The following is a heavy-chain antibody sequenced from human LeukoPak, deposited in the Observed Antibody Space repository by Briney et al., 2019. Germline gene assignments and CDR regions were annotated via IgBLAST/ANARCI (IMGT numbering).Heavy chain of an antibody. CDR3: ARGEVTTSLSFDY. Sequence: SDPLSLTCTVSGGSISSGGYSWSWSRQPRGKGLEWIGYIYHSGSTCYHPSRKSRVTISVDRSTNQFSLKLTSVPAADTAVYYCARGEVTTSLSFDYWGQGTLVTVSS. V-gene: IGHV4-30-2*01. D-gene: IGHD4-17*01. CDR1: GGSISSGGYS. CDR2: IYHSGST. J-gene: IGHJ4*02.